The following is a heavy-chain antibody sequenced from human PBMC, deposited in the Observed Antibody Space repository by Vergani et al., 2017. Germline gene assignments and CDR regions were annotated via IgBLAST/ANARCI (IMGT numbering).Heavy chain of an antibody. CDR3: ARTTSDGYNFDY. J-gene: IGHJ4*02. D-gene: IGHD5-24*01. CDR2: IYYSGST. V-gene: IGHV4-59*08. Sequence: QVQLQESGPGLVKPSETLSLTCTVSGGSISSYYWSWIRQPPGKGLEWIGYIYYSGSTNYNPSLMSRVTITVDTSKNQFPLKLSSVTAADTAVYYCARTTSDGYNFDYWGQGTLVTVSS. CDR1: GGSISSYY.